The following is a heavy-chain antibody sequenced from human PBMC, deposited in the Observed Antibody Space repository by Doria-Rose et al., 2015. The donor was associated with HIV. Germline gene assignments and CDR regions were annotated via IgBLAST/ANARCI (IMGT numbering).Heavy chain of an antibody. D-gene: IGHD3-16*01. CDR2: YYSSGRT. V-gene: IGHV4-38-2*02. CDR3: VMMPHY. Sequence: VRPSETLSLTCTVSGSSISSDNYWGWIRQPPGKGLEWIGSYYSSGRTYYNPSLKSRVTISADTSKNQFSLNLSSLTAADTAVYYCVMMPHYWGQGTLVNVSA. J-gene: IGHJ4*02. CDR1: GSSISSDNY.